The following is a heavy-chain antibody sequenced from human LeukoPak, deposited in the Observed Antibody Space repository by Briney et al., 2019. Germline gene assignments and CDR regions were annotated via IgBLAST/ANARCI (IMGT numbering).Heavy chain of an antibody. D-gene: IGHD2-21*01. J-gene: IGHJ4*02. V-gene: IGHV3-7*03. CDR1: GFTFSRYW. Sequence: GGSLRLSCAASGFTFSRYWMNWVRQAPGKGLEWVANIKQDGSEKQYVDSVKGRFTISRDNAKNSLYLQMNSLRAEDTAMYYCARDVDSDFDYWGQGTLVTVSS. CDR2: IKQDGSEK. CDR3: ARDVDSDFDY.